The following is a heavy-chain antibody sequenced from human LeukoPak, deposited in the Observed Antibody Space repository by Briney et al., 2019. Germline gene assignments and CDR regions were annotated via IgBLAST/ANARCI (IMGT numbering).Heavy chain of an antibody. CDR2: ISSSSSTI. V-gene: IGHV3-48*01. D-gene: IGHD3-22*01. CDR3: ARVPPGTMIVHFFDY. CDR1: GFTFSSYE. J-gene: IGHJ4*02. Sequence: PGGSLRLSCAASGFTFSSYEMNWVRQAPGKGLEWVSYISSSSSTIYYADSVKGRFTISRDNAKNSLYLQMNSLRAEDTAVYYCARVPPGTMIVHFFDYWGQGTLVTVSS.